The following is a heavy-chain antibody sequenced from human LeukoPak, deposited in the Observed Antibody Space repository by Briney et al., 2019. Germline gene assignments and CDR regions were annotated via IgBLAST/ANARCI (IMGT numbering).Heavy chain of an antibody. Sequence: GASVKVSCKASGYTFTNYGVHWVRQVPGQGLEWMAWINTSKGNTEYAQKFQGRVTLTTDTSTSTACMELRSLRSDDTAVYYCAREYGTENDYWGQGTLVTVSS. D-gene: IGHD1-26*01. CDR2: INTSKGNT. V-gene: IGHV1-18*01. CDR3: AREYGTENDY. CDR1: GYTFTNYG. J-gene: IGHJ4*02.